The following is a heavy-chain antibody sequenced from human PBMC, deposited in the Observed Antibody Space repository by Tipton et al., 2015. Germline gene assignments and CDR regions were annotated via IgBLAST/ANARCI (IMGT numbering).Heavy chain of an antibody. CDR2: IFHRGDT. V-gene: IGHV4-38-2*02. J-gene: IGHJ6*02. Sequence: WVRQAPGKGLEWVGSIFHRGDTNYNPSLKSRVTISLDTSKNQFSLKLTSVTAADTAVYYCARDVGMDVWGQGTTVTVSS. CDR3: ARDVGMDV.